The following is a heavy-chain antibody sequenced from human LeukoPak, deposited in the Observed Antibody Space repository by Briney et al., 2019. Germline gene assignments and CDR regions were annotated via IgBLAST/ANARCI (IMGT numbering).Heavy chain of an antibody. CDR2: INHSGST. CDR3: ARGRMWSSGWYARGDY. Sequence: SETLSLTCAVYGGSFSGYYWSWIRRPPGKGLEWIGEINHSGSTNYNPSLKSRVTISVDTSKNQFSLKLSSVTAADTAVYYCARGRMWSSGWYARGDYWGQGTLVTVSS. J-gene: IGHJ4*02. D-gene: IGHD6-19*01. V-gene: IGHV4-34*01. CDR1: GGSFSGYY.